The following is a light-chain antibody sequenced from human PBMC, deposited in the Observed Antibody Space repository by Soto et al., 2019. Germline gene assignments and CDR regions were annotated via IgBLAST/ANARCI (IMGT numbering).Light chain of an antibody. Sequence: ETVLTQSPGTLSLSPGERATLSCRASQPVFIRYLAWYQQKPGQAPRLLIYGASTRATGIPDRFSGSGSGRDFTLTVSRLEPEDFALYYCQQFGDSLTFGGGTKVEI. CDR3: QQFGDSLT. CDR1: QPVFIRY. J-gene: IGKJ4*01. V-gene: IGKV3-20*01. CDR2: GAS.